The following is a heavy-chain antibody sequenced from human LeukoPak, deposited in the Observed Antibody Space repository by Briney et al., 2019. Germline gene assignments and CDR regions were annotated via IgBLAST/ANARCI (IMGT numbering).Heavy chain of an antibody. CDR2: MYTSGST. V-gene: IGHV4-38-2*02. CDR1: AYSINGLNY. D-gene: IGHD6-13*01. Sequence: SETLSLTCAVSAYSINGLNYWGWIRQPPGKGLEWVGRMYTSGSTKYNPSLKSRVIISVDKSKNQFSLTLSSVTAADTAVYFCARDTIRGPYSRFDPWGQGTLVTVSS. CDR3: ARDTIRGPYSRFDP. J-gene: IGHJ5*02.